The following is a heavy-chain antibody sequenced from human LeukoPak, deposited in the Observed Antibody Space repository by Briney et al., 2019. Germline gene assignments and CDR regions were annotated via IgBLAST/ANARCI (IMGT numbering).Heavy chain of an antibody. CDR3: ARQILDDIGSYNSDY. CDR1: GGSMSSRYS. Sequence: SETLSLTCSVSGGSMSSRYSWSWIRQPAGKGLEWIGLILTSGATNYNPSLKSRVTMSVDMSKNHFSLKLTSVTAADTAIYYCARQILDDIGSYNSDYWGQGTLVTVSS. CDR2: ILTSGAT. V-gene: IGHV4-4*07. D-gene: IGHD2-15*01. J-gene: IGHJ4*02.